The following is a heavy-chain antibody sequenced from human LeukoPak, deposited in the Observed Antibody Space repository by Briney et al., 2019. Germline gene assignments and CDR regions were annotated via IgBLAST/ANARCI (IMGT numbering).Heavy chain of an antibody. D-gene: IGHD6-13*01. J-gene: IGHJ3*02. CDR2: IKYDGSEM. CDR1: GYTFSRCG. CDR3: AKDREQQLGDAFDI. V-gene: IGHV3-30*02. Sequence: GGSLRLSCAGSGYTFSRCGMHWVRQAPGKALEWVAFIKYDGSEMAYADSVKGRFTISRDNSKNTLYLQMNNLRAEDTAVYYCAKDREQQLGDAFDIWGQGTMVTVSS.